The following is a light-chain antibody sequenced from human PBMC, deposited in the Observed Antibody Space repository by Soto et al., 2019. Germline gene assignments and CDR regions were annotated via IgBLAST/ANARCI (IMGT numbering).Light chain of an antibody. V-gene: IGLV3-21*02. Sequence: SYELTHPPSVSVAPGQTARITCGGNNIGGKSVHWYQQKPGQAPVLVVYDDSDRPSGIPERFSGSNSVNTATLTIGRVAAGDEADYYCQVWESGRGVFGTGTKVTVL. CDR1: NIGGKS. CDR3: QVWESGRGV. CDR2: DDS. J-gene: IGLJ1*01.